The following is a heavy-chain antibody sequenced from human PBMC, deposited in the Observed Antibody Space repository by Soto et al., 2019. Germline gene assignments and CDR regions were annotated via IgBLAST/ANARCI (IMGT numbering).Heavy chain of an antibody. Sequence: QVQLVQSGAEVKKPGSSVKVSCKASGGTFSSYAISWVRQAPGQGLEWMGGIIPIFGTANYAQKFQGRVTITADEATSTAYMELSSLRSEDTAVYYCARLYYEILTGYYKSWFDPWGQGTLVTVSS. CDR3: ARLYYEILTGYYKSWFDP. CDR2: IIPIFGTA. J-gene: IGHJ5*02. D-gene: IGHD3-9*01. CDR1: GGTFSSYA. V-gene: IGHV1-69*01.